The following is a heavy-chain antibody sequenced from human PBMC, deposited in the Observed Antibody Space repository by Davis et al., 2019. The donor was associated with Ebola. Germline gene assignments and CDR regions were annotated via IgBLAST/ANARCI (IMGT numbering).Heavy chain of an antibody. Sequence: GESLKISCKASGYNFNNYWIGWVRQMPGKGLEWMGIIYPGDSDTRYSPSFQGQVTISADKTISTAYLQWSSLKASDTAMYYCATYYGAGYYYFDYWGQGTLVTVSS. CDR2: IYPGDSDT. D-gene: IGHD3-10*01. V-gene: IGHV5-51*01. J-gene: IGHJ4*02. CDR1: GYNFNNYW. CDR3: ATYYGAGYYYFDY.